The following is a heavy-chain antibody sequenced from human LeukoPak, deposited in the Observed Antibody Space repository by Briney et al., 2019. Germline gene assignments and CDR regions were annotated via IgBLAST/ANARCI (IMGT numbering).Heavy chain of an antibody. Sequence: PGRSLRLSCAASGFTFSSYAMHWVRQAPGKGLEWVAVISYDGSNKYYADSVKGRFTISRDNSKNTLYLQMNSLRAEDTAVYYCAKDKTGTIGGWFDYWGQGTLVTVSS. D-gene: IGHD1-1*01. CDR1: GFTFSSYA. J-gene: IGHJ4*02. CDR2: ISYDGSNK. CDR3: AKDKTGTIGGWFDY. V-gene: IGHV3-30*04.